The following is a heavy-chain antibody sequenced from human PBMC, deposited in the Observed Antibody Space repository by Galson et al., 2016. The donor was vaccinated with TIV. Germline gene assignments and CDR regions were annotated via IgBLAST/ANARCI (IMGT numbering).Heavy chain of an antibody. V-gene: IGHV1-69*04. Sequence: SVKVSCKASGGTFNKYAISWVRQAPGQGLERMGRIIPLLGMANYAQKFQGRVTITADHSTSTAYMELTSLRSDDTAMYYCARSRDSSGPEAFWGQGTLVTVSS. D-gene: IGHD3-22*01. CDR2: IIPLLGMA. CDR1: GGTFNKYA. J-gene: IGHJ4*02. CDR3: ARSRDSSGPEAF.